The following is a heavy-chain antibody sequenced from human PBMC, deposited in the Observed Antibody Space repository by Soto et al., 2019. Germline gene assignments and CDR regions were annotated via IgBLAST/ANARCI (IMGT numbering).Heavy chain of an antibody. Sequence: SETLSLTCAVYGGSFSGYYWSWIRQPPGKGLEWIGEINHSGSTNHNPSLKSRVTISVDTSKNQFSLKLSSVTAADTAVYYCARGGWRGYCSSTSCYHQQPYYGMDVWGQGTTVTVSS. J-gene: IGHJ6*02. CDR1: GGSFSGYY. CDR3: ARGGWRGYCSSTSCYHQQPYYGMDV. D-gene: IGHD2-2*01. V-gene: IGHV4-34*01. CDR2: INHSGST.